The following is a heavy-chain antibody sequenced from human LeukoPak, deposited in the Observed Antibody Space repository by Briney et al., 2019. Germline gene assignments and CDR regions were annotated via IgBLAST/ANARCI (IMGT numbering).Heavy chain of an antibody. Sequence: KPSETLSLTCTVSGGSISSYYWSWIRQPPGKGLEWIGYIYYSGSTNYNPSLKSRVTISVDTSKNQFSLKLSSVTAADTAVYYCARVDGSGWWYYFDYWGQGTLVTVSS. CDR2: IYYSGST. J-gene: IGHJ4*02. D-gene: IGHD6-19*01. CDR1: GGSISSYY. V-gene: IGHV4-59*01. CDR3: ARVDGSGWWYYFDY.